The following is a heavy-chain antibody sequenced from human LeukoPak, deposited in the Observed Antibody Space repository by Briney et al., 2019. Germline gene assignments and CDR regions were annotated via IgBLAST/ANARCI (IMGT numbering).Heavy chain of an antibody. CDR3: ASGSAFGVFRHYYYTNV. CDR2: MYYSGSS. D-gene: IGHD3-3*01. V-gene: IGHV4-59*08. Sequence: KPSEPLYLPGPVSGGSISDFKWSWCRQPPGKGLEWIGYMYYSGSSNYNPSLKSRVTVSVDTSKNQFSLKLNSVTAADTAAYYCASGSAFGVFRHYYYTNVLLKGTTVTVSS. J-gene: IGHJ6*03. CDR1: GGSISDFK.